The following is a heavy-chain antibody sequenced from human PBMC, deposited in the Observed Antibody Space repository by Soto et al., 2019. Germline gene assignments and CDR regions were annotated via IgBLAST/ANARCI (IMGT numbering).Heavy chain of an antibody. J-gene: IGHJ5*02. D-gene: IGHD5-12*01. CDR2: IRNKADSYAT. CDR1: GFTFSGST. Sequence: EVQLVESGGGLVQPGGSLKLSCAASGFTFSGSTMHWVRQASGKGLEWVGRIRNKADSYATSYAASVKGRFTISRDDSKNTAYLQMNSLKTEDTAVYYCTRYANSGWPNWFDPWGQGTLVTVSS. V-gene: IGHV3-73*01. CDR3: TRYANSGWPNWFDP.